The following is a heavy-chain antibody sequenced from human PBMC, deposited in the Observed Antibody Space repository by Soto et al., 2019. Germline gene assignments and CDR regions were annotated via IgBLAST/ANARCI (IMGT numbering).Heavy chain of an antibody. CDR1: GGSISSYY. J-gene: IGHJ4*02. CDR2: IYYSGST. CDR3: ARVSRTGTTGYYFDF. V-gene: IGHV4-59*01. Sequence: SETLSLTCTVSGGSISSYYWSWIRQPPGKGLEWIGYIYYSGSTNYNPSLKSRVTISIDTSKNQFSLKLTSMTAADTAVYFCARVSRTGTTGYYFDFWGQGMLVTV. D-gene: IGHD1-1*01.